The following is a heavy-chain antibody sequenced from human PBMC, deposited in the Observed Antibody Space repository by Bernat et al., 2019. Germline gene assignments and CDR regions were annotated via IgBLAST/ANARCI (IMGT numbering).Heavy chain of an antibody. CDR2: ISSSSSYI. J-gene: IGHJ6*02. CDR1: GFTFSSYS. D-gene: IGHD6-13*01. V-gene: IGHV3-21*01. CDR3: ARDLSWVIAAGGNYYYYYGMDV. Sequence: EVQLVESGGGLVKPGGSLRLSCAASGFTFSSYSMNWVRQAPGKGLEWVSSISSSSSYIYYADSVKGRFTIPRDNAKNSLYLKMNSLRAEDTAVYYCARDLSWVIAAGGNYYYYYGMDVWGQGTTVTVSS.